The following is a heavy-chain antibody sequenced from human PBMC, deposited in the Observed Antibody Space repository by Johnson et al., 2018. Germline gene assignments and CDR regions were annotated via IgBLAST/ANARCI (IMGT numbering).Heavy chain of an antibody. CDR2: ISSRSRYI. D-gene: IGHD3-10*01. CDR1: GFSFSTYT. Sequence: EVQLVESGGGLVKXGGSLRLACAASGFSFSTYTLNWVRQAPGKGTEWLSSISSRSRYIKYADSVRGRVTTSRDNAKESLFLQMNTLTVEDPAVYYGARDLAPPGFEEEGYYSYMDVWGKVPAVTVSS. V-gene: IGHV3-21*01. J-gene: IGHJ6*03. CDR3: ARDLAPPGFEEEGYYSYMDV.